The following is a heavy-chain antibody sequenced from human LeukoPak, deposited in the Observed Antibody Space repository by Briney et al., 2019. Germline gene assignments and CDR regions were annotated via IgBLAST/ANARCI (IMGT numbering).Heavy chain of an antibody. V-gene: IGHV3-21*01. Sequence: PGGSLRLSCAASGFTFSSYSMNWVRQAPGKGLEWVSSISSSSSYIYYADSVKGRFTISRDNAKNSLYLQMNSLRAEDTAVYYCARVGGVYDYVWGSYRNYYFDYWGQGTLVTVSS. CDR2: ISSSSSYI. CDR3: ARVGGVYDYVWGSYRNYYFDY. D-gene: IGHD3-16*02. J-gene: IGHJ4*02. CDR1: GFTFSSYS.